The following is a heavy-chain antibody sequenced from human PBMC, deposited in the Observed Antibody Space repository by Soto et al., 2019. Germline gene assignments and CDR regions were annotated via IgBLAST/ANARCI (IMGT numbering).Heavy chain of an antibody. CDR2: INAGNGNT. D-gene: IGHD2-15*01. J-gene: IGHJ6*02. V-gene: IGHV1-3*01. CDR1: GYTFTSYA. Sequence: ASVKVSCKASGYTFTSYAMHWVRQAPGQRLEWMGWINAGNGNTKYSQKFQGRVTITRDTSASTAYMELSSLRSEDTAVYYCARYCSGGSCYPYYSGMDAWGQQTTLTISS. CDR3: ARYCSGGSCYPYYSGMDA.